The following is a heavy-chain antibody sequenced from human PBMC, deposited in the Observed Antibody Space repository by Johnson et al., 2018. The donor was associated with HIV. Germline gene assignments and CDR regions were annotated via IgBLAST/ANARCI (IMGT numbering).Heavy chain of an antibody. CDR2: ISYDGSNK. J-gene: IGHJ3*02. D-gene: IGHD1-20*01. CDR1: GFTFSNYA. V-gene: IGHV3-30*04. Sequence: QMLLVESGGGVVQPGRSLRLSCAASGFTFSNYAMHWVRQAPGKGLEWVAVISYDGSNKYYADSVKGRFTISRDNSKNTLYLQMNSLRAEDTAVYYCARDNWNEDIWGQGTMVTVSS. CDR3: ARDNWNEDI.